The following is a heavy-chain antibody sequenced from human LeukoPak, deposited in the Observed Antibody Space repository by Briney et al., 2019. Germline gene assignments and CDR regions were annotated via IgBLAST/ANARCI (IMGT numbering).Heavy chain of an antibody. Sequence: GASVKVSCKASGATFSDYALNWVRQAPGQGLEWMGVFIPILGTANSTQKLQGRVTMTTDTSTSTAYMELRSLRSDDTAVYYCARDRTFMVRGVIIYTYYYYMDVWGKGTTVTVSS. J-gene: IGHJ6*03. D-gene: IGHD3-10*01. V-gene: IGHV1-69*10. CDR2: FIPILGTA. CDR1: GATFSDYA. CDR3: ARDRTFMVRGVIIYTYYYYMDV.